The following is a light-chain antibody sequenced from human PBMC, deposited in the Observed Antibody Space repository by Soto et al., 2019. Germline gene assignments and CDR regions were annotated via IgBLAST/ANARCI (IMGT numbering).Light chain of an antibody. CDR2: EAS. J-gene: IGKJ1*01. Sequence: DIQMTQSPSTLSASVGDRVTITCRASQSISTWLAWYQQMPGKAPKLLIYEASNLESGVPSRFSGSGSGTEFTLTISSLQPDDFATYYCQQYNYYPTFGQGTKVDIK. CDR1: QSISTW. V-gene: IGKV1-5*03. CDR3: QQYNYYPT.